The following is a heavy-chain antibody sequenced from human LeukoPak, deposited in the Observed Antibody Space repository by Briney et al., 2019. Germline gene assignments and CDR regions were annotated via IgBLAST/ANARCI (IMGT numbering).Heavy chain of an antibody. CDR2: ISYDGSNK. CDR1: GFTFSSYG. V-gene: IGHV3-30*03. Sequence: GGSLRLSCAASGFTFSSYGMHWVRQAPGKGLEWVAVISYDGSNKYYADSVKGRFSISRDNSKNALYLQMNSLRAEDTAVYYCAREGGSPGGIDYWGQGTLVTVSS. J-gene: IGHJ4*02. D-gene: IGHD1-26*01. CDR3: AREGGSPGGIDY.